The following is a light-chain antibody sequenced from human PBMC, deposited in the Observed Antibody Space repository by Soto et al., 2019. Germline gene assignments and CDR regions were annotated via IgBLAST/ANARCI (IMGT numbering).Light chain of an antibody. V-gene: IGKV3-15*01. CDR2: AAS. CDR1: QSLGSN. Sequence: VMTQSPATLSVSPGDTATLSCRASQSLGSNLGWYQQKPGQAPRLLIFAASTMATGVPARFSGSGSATEFSLTISSLQSEDFAVYFCQQYNDWPLTFGQGTKVEIK. CDR3: QQYNDWPLT. J-gene: IGKJ1*01.